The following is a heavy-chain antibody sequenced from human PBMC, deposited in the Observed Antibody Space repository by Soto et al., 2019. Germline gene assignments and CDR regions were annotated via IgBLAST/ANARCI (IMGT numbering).Heavy chain of an antibody. D-gene: IGHD3-22*01. CDR2: ISSSSSYI. J-gene: IGHJ5*02. CDR1: GFTFSSYS. CDR3: ARDGYYYDSENRFDP. V-gene: IGHV3-21*01. Sequence: PGGCLRLSCAASGFTFSSYSMNWVRQAPGKGLEWVSSISSSSSYIYYADSVKGRFTISRDNAKNSLYLQMNSLRAEDTAVYYCARDGYYYDSENRFDPWGQGTLVTVSS.